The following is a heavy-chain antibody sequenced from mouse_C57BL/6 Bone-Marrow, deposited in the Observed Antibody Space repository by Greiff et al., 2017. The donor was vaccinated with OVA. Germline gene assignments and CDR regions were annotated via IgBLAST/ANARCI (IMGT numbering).Heavy chain of an antibody. Sequence: EVQLVESGGGLVKPGGSLKLSCAASGFTFSSYAMSWVRQTPEKRLEWVATISDGGSYTYSPDKGKGQFTISRDNAKTNLSLQMSHLKSEDTAMYCCARDGEDWGQGTTLTVSS. CDR1: GFTFSSYA. CDR2: ISDGGSYT. V-gene: IGHV5-4*01. CDR3: ARDGED. J-gene: IGHJ2*01.